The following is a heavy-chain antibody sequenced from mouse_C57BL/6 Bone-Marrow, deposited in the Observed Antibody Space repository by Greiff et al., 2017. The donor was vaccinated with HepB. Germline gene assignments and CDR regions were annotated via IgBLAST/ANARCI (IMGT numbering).Heavy chain of an antibody. CDR1: GYAFSSYW. CDR2: IYPGDGDT. CDR3: ARYDTTVVEGFGV. D-gene: IGHD1-1*01. V-gene: IGHV1-80*01. Sequence: QVQLQQSGAELVKPGASVKISCKASGYAFSSYWMNWVKQRPGKGLEWIGQIYPGDGDTNYNGKFKGKATLTADKSSNTAYMQLSSLTSEDSAVYFCARYDTTVVEGFGVWGTGTTVTVSS. J-gene: IGHJ1*03.